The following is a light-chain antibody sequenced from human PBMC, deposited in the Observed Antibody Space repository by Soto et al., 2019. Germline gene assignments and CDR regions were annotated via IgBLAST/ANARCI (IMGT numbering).Light chain of an antibody. CDR3: QQYGSSPT. Sequence: EIVSTQSPGTLSLSPGERATLSCRASQSVSSSYLAWYQQKPGQAPRLLIYGASSRATGIPDRFSGSGSGTDFTLTISRLEPEDFAVYYCQQYGSSPTFGGGTKVESN. V-gene: IGKV3-20*01. CDR1: QSVSSSY. J-gene: IGKJ4*01. CDR2: GAS.